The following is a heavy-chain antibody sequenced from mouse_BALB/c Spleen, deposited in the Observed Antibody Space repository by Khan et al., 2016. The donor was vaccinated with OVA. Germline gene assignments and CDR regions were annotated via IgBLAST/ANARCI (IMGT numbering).Heavy chain of an antibody. D-gene: IGHD2-14*01. V-gene: IGHV1-26*01. CDR2: VNPNTGCS. CDR3: TRGYDFFAY. J-gene: IGHJ3*01. Sequence: VQLKESGPDLVKPGASVKISCKASGYSFTLYYMTWVKQSHGKSLEWIGRVNPNTGCSDYNQEFKGKAILTVDKSSNTAYMELNSLTSEDSAVYYCTRGYDFFAYWGQGTLVTVSA. CDR1: GYSFTLYY.